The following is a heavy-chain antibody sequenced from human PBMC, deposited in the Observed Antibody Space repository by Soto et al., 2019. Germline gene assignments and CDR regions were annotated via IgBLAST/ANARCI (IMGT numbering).Heavy chain of an antibody. Sequence: QVQLVQSGAEVKKPGASVKVSCKASGYTFTGYYMHWVRQAPGQGLEWMGWINPNSGGTNYAQKCQGWVTMTRDTSISTAYMELSRLRSDDTAVYYCARADRGVAGTVVYWGQGTLVTVSS. CDR2: INPNSGGT. V-gene: IGHV1-2*04. CDR1: GYTFTGYY. D-gene: IGHD6-19*01. J-gene: IGHJ4*02. CDR3: ARADRGVAGTVVY.